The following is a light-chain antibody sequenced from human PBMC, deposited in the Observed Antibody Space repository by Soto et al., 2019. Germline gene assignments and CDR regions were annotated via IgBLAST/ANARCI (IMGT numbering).Light chain of an antibody. V-gene: IGLV1-44*01. CDR3: AAWDDSLNGHYV. J-gene: IGLJ1*01. Sequence: QPVLTQPPSASGTPGQRVTISCSGSSSNIGSNTVNWYQQLPGTAPKLLIYSNNQRPSGVPDRFSGSKSGTSASLAISGLQSEDGADYYCAAWDDSLNGHYVFGTGTKVTVL. CDR2: SNN. CDR1: SSNIGSNT.